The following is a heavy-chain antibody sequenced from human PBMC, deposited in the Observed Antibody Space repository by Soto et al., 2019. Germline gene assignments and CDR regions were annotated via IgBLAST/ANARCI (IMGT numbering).Heavy chain of an antibody. V-gene: IGHV4-59*01. J-gene: IGHJ4*02. CDR1: GDSISSYY. CDR3: ARVGDGYNFALYYFDY. Sequence: QVQLQESGPGLVKPSETLSLTCTVSGDSISSYYWSWIRQPPGKGLEWIGYISHSGSTTYNPSLKSRVTISVDTSKNQFSLKLSSVTAADTAVYYCARVGDGYNFALYYFDYWGQGTLVSVSS. CDR2: ISHSGST. D-gene: IGHD5-12*01.